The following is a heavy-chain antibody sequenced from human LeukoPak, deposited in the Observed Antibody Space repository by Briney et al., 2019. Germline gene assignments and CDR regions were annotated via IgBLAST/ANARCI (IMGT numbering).Heavy chain of an antibody. J-gene: IGHJ4*02. CDR2: ISGSGGST. D-gene: IGHD5-18*01. Sequence: PGGSLRLSCAASGFTFSSYAMSWVRQAPGKGLEWVSAISGSGGSTYYADSVKGRFTISRDNSKNTLYLQMNSLRAEDTAVYYRAKARRGYSYGSYYFDYWGQGTLVTVSS. CDR1: GFTFSSYA. V-gene: IGHV3-23*01. CDR3: AKARRGYSYGSYYFDY.